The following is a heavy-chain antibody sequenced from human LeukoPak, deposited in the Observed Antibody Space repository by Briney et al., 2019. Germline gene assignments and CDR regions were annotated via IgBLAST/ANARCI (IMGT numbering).Heavy chain of an antibody. V-gene: IGHV3-64*01. J-gene: IGHJ4*02. Sequence: GGSLRLSCAASGFTFSSYAMHWVRQPPGKGLESVSAISSNGGSTYYANSVKGRFTISRDNSKNTLYLQMGSLRAEELAVYYCARDFGLTGKVDYWGQGTLVTVSS. D-gene: IGHD1-20*01. CDR3: ARDFGLTGKVDY. CDR1: GFTFSSYA. CDR2: ISSNGGST.